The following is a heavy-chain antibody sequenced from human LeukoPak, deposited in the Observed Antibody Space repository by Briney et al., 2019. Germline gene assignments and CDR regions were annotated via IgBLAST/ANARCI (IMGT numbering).Heavy chain of an antibody. J-gene: IGHJ6*03. Sequence: SVKVSCKASGGTFSGYAISWVRQAPGQGLEWMGGIIPIFGTANYAQKFQGRVTITTDESTSTAYMELSSLRSEDTAVYYCARGDTFDWDYYYYMDVWGKGTTVTVSS. CDR2: IIPIFGTA. CDR3: ARGDTFDWDYYYYMDV. V-gene: IGHV1-69*05. CDR1: GGTFSGYA. D-gene: IGHD3-9*01.